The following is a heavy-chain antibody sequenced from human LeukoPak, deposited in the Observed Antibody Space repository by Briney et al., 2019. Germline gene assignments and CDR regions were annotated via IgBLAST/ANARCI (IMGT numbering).Heavy chain of an antibody. J-gene: IGHJ4*02. V-gene: IGHV3-64*01. D-gene: IGHD3-16*01. Sequence: GGSLRLSCAASGCTFSSYAMHWVRQAPGKGLEYVSAISSNGGSTYYANSVKGRFTISRDNSKNTLYLQMGSLRAEDMAVYYCARAGITEDYYFDYWGQGTLVTVSS. CDR3: ARAGITEDYYFDY. CDR1: GCTFSSYA. CDR2: ISSNGGST.